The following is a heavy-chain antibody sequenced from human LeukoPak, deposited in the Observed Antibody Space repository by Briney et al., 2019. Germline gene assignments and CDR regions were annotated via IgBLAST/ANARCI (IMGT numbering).Heavy chain of an antibody. V-gene: IGHV4-38-2*02. Sequence: PSETLSLTCTVSGYSISSGYYWGWIRQPPGKGLEWIGSIYHSGSTYYNPSLKSRVTIPVDTSKNQFSLKLSSVTAADTAVYYCARVPYGGTSGNYWGQGTLVTVSS. CDR2: IYHSGST. CDR1: GYSISSGYY. D-gene: IGHD4-23*01. CDR3: ARVPYGGTSGNY. J-gene: IGHJ4*02.